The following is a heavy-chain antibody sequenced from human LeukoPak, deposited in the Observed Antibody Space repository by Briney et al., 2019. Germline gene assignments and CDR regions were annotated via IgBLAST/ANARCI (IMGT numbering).Heavy chain of an antibody. CDR1: GGSISSGGYS. J-gene: IGHJ5*02. V-gene: IGHV4-30-2*01. D-gene: IGHD3-22*01. CDR3: ARDYYDSSGPNWFDP. Sequence: SETLSLTCAVSGGSISSGGYSWSWIRQPPGKGLEWIGYIYHSGSTYYNPSLKSRVTISVDRSKNQFSLKLSSVTAADTAVYYCARDYYDSSGPNWFDPWGQGTLVTVSS. CDR2: IYHSGST.